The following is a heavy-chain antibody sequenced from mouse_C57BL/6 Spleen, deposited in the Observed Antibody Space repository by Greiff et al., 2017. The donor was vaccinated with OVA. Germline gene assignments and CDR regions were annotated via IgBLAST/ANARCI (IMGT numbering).Heavy chain of an antibody. V-gene: IGHV5-12*01. Sequence: EVKLMESGGGLVQPGGSLKLSCAASGFTFSDYYMYWVRQTPEKRLEWVAYISNGGGSTYYPDTVKGRFTISRDNAKKTMYLQMSRLKSEDTAMYYCARQEYSNYLYYAMDYWGQGTSVTVSS. CDR1: GFTFSDYY. CDR2: ISNGGGST. J-gene: IGHJ4*01. CDR3: ARQEYSNYLYYAMDY. D-gene: IGHD2-5*01.